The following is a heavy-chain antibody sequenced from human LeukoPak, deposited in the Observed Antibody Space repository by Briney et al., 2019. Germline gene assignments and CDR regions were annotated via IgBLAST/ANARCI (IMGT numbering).Heavy chain of an antibody. V-gene: IGHV3-21*01. J-gene: IGHJ4*02. Sequence: GGSLRLSCAASGFAFSSYSMNWVRQAPGKGLEWVSSISTSSSYKYYADSLKGRSTISRDNAKNSLYLQMNSLGAEDTAVYYCARHSDYDILTGPNDYWGQGTLVTVSS. CDR2: ISTSSSYK. CDR1: GFAFSSYS. D-gene: IGHD3-9*01. CDR3: ARHSDYDILTGPNDY.